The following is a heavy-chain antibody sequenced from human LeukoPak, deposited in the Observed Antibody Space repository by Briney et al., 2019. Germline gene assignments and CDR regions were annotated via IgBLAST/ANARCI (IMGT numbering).Heavy chain of an antibody. J-gene: IGHJ4*02. V-gene: IGHV3-21*01. CDR3: ANMGPGKRGYSYGPEDY. CDR2: SSSSSTYI. CDR1: GFTFSDYS. D-gene: IGHD5-18*01. Sequence: KPGGSLRLSCAASGFTFSDYSMTWVRQGQGQGLGLVSFSSSSSTYIYYAESLKGRFTISRDNAKNSLYLQMNSLRAEDTAVYYCANMGPGKRGYSYGPEDYWGQGTLVTVSS.